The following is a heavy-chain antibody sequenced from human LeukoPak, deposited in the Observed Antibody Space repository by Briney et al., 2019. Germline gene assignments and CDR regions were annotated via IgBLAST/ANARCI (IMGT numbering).Heavy chain of an antibody. CDR3: ARGWIVVLPAAIQYYYGMDV. V-gene: IGHV4-34*01. Sequence: PSETLSLTCAVYGGSFSGYYWSWIRQPPGKGLEWIGEINHSGSTNYNPSLKSRVTISVDTSKNQFSLKLSSVTAADTAVYYCARGWIVVLPAAIQYYYGMDVWGQGTTVTVSS. CDR2: INHSGST. CDR1: GGSFSGYY. D-gene: IGHD2-2*01. J-gene: IGHJ6*02.